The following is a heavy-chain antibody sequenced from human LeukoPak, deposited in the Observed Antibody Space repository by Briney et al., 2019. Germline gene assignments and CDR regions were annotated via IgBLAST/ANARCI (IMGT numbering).Heavy chain of an antibody. CDR3: ARSRYYDSSGYRYYYYYYYMDV. J-gene: IGHJ6*03. CDR1: GFTFSSYW. CDR2: INSDGSST. Sequence: GGSLRLSCAASGFTFSSYWMHWVRQAPGKGLVWVSRINSDGSSTSYADSVKGRFTISRDNAKNTLYLQMNSLRAEDTAVYYCARSRYYDSSGYRYYYYYYYMDVWGKGTTVTVSS. D-gene: IGHD3-22*01. V-gene: IGHV3-74*01.